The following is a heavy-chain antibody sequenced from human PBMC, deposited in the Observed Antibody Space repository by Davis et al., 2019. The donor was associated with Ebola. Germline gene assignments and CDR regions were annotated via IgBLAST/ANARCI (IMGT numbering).Heavy chain of an antibody. D-gene: IGHD6-6*01. V-gene: IGHV3-30-3*01. CDR1: GFTFSSYA. CDR3: ARVRSRSSSLRLDYYGMDV. Sequence: GGSLGLSCAASGFTFSSYAMHWVRQAPGKGLEWVAVISYDGSNKYYADSVKGRFTISRDNSKNTLYLQMNSLRAEDTAVYYCARVRSRSSSLRLDYYGMDVWGQGTTVTVSS. J-gene: IGHJ6*02. CDR2: ISYDGSNK.